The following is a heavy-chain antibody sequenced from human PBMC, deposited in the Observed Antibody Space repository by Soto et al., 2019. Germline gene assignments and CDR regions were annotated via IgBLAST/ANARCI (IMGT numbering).Heavy chain of an antibody. J-gene: IGHJ4*02. CDR2: IYRTGST. V-gene: IGHV4-4*02. CDR1: GGSFTSNNW. Sequence: QVQLQESGPGLVKPSGTLSLTCAVSGGSFTSNNWWTWVRQPPGQGLEWIGEIYRTGSTNYNPSLKIRFTISRDKSENQFSLKVTSLTAADTAVYYCASRDPGTSVDYWGQGTLVTVSS. CDR3: ASRDPGTSVDY. D-gene: IGHD1-7*01.